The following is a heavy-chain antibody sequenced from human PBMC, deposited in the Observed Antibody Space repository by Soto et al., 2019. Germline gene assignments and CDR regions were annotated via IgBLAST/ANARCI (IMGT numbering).Heavy chain of an antibody. V-gene: IGHV3-73*01. CDR3: TRPRMEWPTYYYGMDV. D-gene: IGHD3-3*01. CDR2: IRIRTHNYAT. J-gene: IGHJ6*02. Sequence: GGSLRLSCAASGFSFSGSAIHWVRQAPGKGLEWVGRIRIRTHNYATSYSASVGGRFTISRDDSKDTAYLRMNSLKTEDTAVYYCTRPRMEWPTYYYGMDVWGQGTTVTVSS. CDR1: GFSFSGSA.